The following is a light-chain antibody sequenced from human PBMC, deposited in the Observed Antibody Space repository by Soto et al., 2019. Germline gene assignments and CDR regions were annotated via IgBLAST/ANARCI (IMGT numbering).Light chain of an antibody. V-gene: IGKV3-20*01. CDR1: QSVDSSY. CDR3: QQYGSSPFT. Sequence: EIVLTQSPGTLSLSPGERATLSCRASQSVDSSYLAWYQQKPGQAPRLLFYDASSRAAGSPDRFSGSGSGTDFTLTISRLEPEDFAVYYCQQYGSSPFTFGPGTKVDIK. J-gene: IGKJ3*01. CDR2: DAS.